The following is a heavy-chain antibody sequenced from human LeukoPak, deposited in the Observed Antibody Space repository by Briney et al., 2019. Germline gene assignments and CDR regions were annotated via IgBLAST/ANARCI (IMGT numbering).Heavy chain of an antibody. Sequence: GGSLRLSCAASGFTFSSYAMHWVRQAPGKGLEWVAVISYDGSNKYYADSVKGRFTISRDNSKNTLYLQMNSLRAEDTAVYYCARATKFWSAQGVSDAFDIWGQGTMVTVSS. CDR3: ARATKFWSAQGVSDAFDI. V-gene: IGHV3-30-3*01. J-gene: IGHJ3*02. CDR2: ISYDGSNK. D-gene: IGHD3-3*01. CDR1: GFTFSSYA.